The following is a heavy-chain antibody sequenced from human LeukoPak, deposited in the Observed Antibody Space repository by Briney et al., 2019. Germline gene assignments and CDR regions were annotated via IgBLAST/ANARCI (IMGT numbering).Heavy chain of an antibody. Sequence: SETLSLTCSVSGGSISGYYWTWIRQPAGKGLEWIGRVYTSGSTHYNPSLKTRLTMSVDTSKNQFSLKLSSVAAADTAVYYCARLITGTTTAFDIWGQGTMVTVSS. V-gene: IGHV4-4*07. CDR2: VYTSGST. CDR1: GGSISGYY. J-gene: IGHJ3*02. D-gene: IGHD1-7*01. CDR3: ARLITGTTTAFDI.